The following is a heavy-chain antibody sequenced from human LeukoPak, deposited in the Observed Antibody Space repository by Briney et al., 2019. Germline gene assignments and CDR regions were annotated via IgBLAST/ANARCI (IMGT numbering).Heavy chain of an antibody. V-gene: IGHV5-51*01. CDR3: ARRHYYDSSGYYYGY. D-gene: IGHD3-22*01. CDR1: GYSFSEYW. CDR2: VYPGDSDT. J-gene: IGHJ4*02. Sequence: GESLKISCKASGYSFSEYWIAWVRQMPGKGLEWMGIVYPGDSDTRYSPSFQGQVTISADKSISTAYLQWSSLKASDTAMYYCARRHYYDSSGYYYGYWGQGTLVTVSS.